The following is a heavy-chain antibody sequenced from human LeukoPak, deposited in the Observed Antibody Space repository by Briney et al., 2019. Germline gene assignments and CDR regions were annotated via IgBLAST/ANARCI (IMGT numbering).Heavy chain of an antibody. CDR3: ARGSGSGWPLDR. J-gene: IGHJ5*02. Sequence: GGSLRLSCAASGVIVSRNFMSWVRQAPGKGLQWVAIMYAGGTTDYSESVRGRFYISRDTSNNTLSLQMNSLRAEDTAVYYCARGSGSGWPLDRWGQGALVTVSS. CDR1: GVIVSRNF. CDR2: MYAGGTT. V-gene: IGHV3-53*01. D-gene: IGHD6-19*01.